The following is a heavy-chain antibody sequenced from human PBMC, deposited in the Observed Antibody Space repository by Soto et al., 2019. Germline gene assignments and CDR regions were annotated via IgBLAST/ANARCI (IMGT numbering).Heavy chain of an antibody. CDR3: ARARYGDYVLVDY. J-gene: IGHJ4*02. D-gene: IGHD4-17*01. V-gene: IGHV1-8*01. CDR1: GYTFTSYE. Sequence: ASVKVSCKASGYTFTSYELNWVRQATGQGLEWMGWMNPNSGNTGYAQKFQGRVTMTRNTSISTAYMELSSLRSEDTAVYYCARARYGDYVLVDYWGQGTLVTVSS. CDR2: MNPNSGNT.